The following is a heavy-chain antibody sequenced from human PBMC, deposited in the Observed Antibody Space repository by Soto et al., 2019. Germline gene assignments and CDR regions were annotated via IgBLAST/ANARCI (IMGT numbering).Heavy chain of an antibody. D-gene: IGHD1-26*01. V-gene: IGHV3-7*05. CDR3: ARGGSDWGDYYYYYGMDV. Sequence: EVQLVESGGGLVQPGGSLRLSCAASGFTFSSYWMSWVRQAPGKGLEWVANIKQDGSEKYYVDSVKGRFTISRDKAKNSLYLQMNSLRAEDTAVYYCARGGSDWGDYYYYYGMDVWGQGTTVTVSS. CDR1: GFTFSSYW. CDR2: IKQDGSEK. J-gene: IGHJ6*02.